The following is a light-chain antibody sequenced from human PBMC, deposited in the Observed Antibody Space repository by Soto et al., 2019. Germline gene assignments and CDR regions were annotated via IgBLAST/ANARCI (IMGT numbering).Light chain of an antibody. J-gene: IGKJ4*01. CDR3: QQYYSTPLT. CDR2: WAS. CDR1: QSVLYSSNNQNY. V-gene: IGKV4-1*01. Sequence: DIVMTQSPDSLAVSLGERATINCKSSQSVLYSSNNQNYLAWYQQKPGQPPKLLIYWASTRESGVPDRFSGSGSGTDFTLTISSLQAEDVAGYYCQQYYSTPLTFGGGTKVEIK.